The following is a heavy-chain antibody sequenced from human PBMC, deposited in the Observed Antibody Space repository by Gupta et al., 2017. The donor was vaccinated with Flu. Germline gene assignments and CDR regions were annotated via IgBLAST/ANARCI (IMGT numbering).Heavy chain of an antibody. Sequence: WIRQPAGKGLEWIGRIYTSGSTNYNPSLKSRVTMSVDTSKNQFSLKLSSVNAADTAVYYCARDGVQVPAARAGVNNWFDPWGQGTLVPVSS. J-gene: IGHJ5*02. V-gene: IGHV4-4*07. CDR2: IYTSGST. CDR3: ARDGVQVPAARAGVNNWFDP. D-gene: IGHD2-2*01.